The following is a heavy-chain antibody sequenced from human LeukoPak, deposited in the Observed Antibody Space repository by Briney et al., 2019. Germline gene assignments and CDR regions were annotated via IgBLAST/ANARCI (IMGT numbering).Heavy chain of an antibody. D-gene: IGHD5-12*01. CDR1: SDSLNTYY. V-gene: IGHV4-59*08. CDR2: IYYSGHT. J-gene: IGHJ4*02. CDR3: ATYKENKVATRGFDY. Sequence: SESLSLTCAVSSDSLNTYYWNWSRQTPGKGGKGRGDIYYSGHTDYNASLKSRVTISVDTSKTQFSLSLRSVTAADTAVYFCATYKENKVATRGFDYWGQGTLVTVSS.